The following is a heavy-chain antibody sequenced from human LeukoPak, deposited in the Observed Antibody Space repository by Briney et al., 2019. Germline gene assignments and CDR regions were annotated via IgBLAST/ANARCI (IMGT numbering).Heavy chain of an antibody. V-gene: IGHV4-38-2*02. CDR1: GYSINNGFY. J-gene: IGHJ5*02. CDR2: IYYSGST. D-gene: IGHD2-2*01. Sequence: PSETLSLTCTVSGYSINNGFYWGWIRQPPGKGLEWIGSIYYSGSTYYNPSLKSRVTISVDTSKNQFSLKLSSVTAADTAVYYCATVVPAAMEMWFDPWGQGTLVTVSS. CDR3: ATVVPAAMEMWFDP.